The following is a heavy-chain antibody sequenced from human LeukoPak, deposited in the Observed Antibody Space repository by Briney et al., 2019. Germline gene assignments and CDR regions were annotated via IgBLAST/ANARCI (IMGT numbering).Heavy chain of an antibody. CDR2: ISSSSSSGSYK. CDR3: ARKGVITRAPFDY. Sequence: GGSLRLSCVGSGFTFSTYNMHWVRQAPGKGLEWVSTISSSSSSGSYKYYADSVKGRFTISRDNAKNSLYLQMNSLRAEDTAVYYCARKGVITRAPFDYWGQGTLVTVSS. D-gene: IGHD3-10*01. CDR1: GFTFSTYN. J-gene: IGHJ4*02. V-gene: IGHV3-21*04.